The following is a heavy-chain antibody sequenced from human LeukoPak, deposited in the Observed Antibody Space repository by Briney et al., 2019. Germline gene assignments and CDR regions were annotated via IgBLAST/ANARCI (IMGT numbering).Heavy chain of an antibody. CDR1: GGSISSYY. CDR2: IYTIGNT. V-gene: IGHV4-4*07. CDR3: ARLGGGSSWYADY. D-gene: IGHD6-13*01. Sequence: SETLSLTCTVSGGSISSYYWSWIRQPAGKGLEWIGRIYTIGNTNYNPSLKSRVTMSLDTSKNQFSLKLSSVTAADTAVYYCARLGGGSSWYADYWGQGTLVTVSS. J-gene: IGHJ4*02.